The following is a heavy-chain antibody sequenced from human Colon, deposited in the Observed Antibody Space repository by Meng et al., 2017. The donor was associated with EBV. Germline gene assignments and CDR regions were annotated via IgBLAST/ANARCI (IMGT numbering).Heavy chain of an antibody. CDR2: IYHSGTT. CDR1: GDSISNNW. J-gene: IGHJ4*02. D-gene: IGHD4-17*01. CDR3: ARNGDYNPGLY. V-gene: IGHV4-4*02. Sequence: QGELPGPGPGWVNPSGTLSLSCAVSGDSISNNWWSWVRQPPGKGLEWIGEIYHSGTTNYNPSLRSRVTISVDKSKNQFSLQLTSVTAADTAVYYCARNGDYNPGLYWGQGTLVTVSS.